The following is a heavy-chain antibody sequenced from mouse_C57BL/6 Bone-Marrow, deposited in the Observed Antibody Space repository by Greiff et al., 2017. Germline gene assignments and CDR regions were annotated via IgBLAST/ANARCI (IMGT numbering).Heavy chain of an antibody. D-gene: IGHD2-4*01. CDR1: GFNIKDYY. CDR2: IDPEDGDT. V-gene: IGHV14-1*01. Sequence: VQLQQSGAELVRPGASVKLSCTASGFNIKDYYMHWVKQRPEQGLEWIGRIDPEDGDTEYAPKFQGKATMTADTSSNTAYLQLSSLTSGDTAVYYCTTEGDYEDAMDYWGRGTSVTVTS. J-gene: IGHJ4*01. CDR3: TTEGDYEDAMDY.